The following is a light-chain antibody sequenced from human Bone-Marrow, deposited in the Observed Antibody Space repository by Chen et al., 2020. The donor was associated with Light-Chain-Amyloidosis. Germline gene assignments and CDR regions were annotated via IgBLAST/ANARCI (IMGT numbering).Light chain of an antibody. CDR3: MQALQTSFT. V-gene: IGKV2-28*01. CDR1: QSLLHFNGYSY. Sequence: DIVMTQSPLSLPVTPGEPASISCRSSQSLLHFNGYSYLDWYLQKPGQSPQLLIYLGSNRASGVPDRFSGSGSGTDFTLKISRVEAEDVGVYYCMQALQTSFTFGPGTKVDIK. J-gene: IGKJ3*01. CDR2: LGS.